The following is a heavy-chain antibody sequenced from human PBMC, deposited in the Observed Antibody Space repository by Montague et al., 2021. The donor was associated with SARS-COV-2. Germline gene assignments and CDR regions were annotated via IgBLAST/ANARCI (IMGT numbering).Heavy chain of an antibody. D-gene: IGHD3-10*01. CDR3: ARVSGYGSGSSFNWFDS. V-gene: IGHV4-61*02. CDR1: GDSINNVNYF. CDR2: VYISGST. J-gene: IGHJ5*01. Sequence: TLSLTCSVFGDSINNVNYFWSWIRQPAGKGLEWIGRVYISGSTDYNPSLKSRVTMLLDKSANELTLKVTSVTAADTAVYYCARVSGYGSGSSFNWFDSWGQGSVVTVSS.